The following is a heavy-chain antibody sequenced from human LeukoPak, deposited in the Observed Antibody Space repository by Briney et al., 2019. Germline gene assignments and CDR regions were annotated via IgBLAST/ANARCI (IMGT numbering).Heavy chain of an antibody. CDR3: ARLGTTVVTLFDY. V-gene: IGHV5-51*01. CDR2: IYPVESDT. D-gene: IGHD4-23*01. CDR1: GYSFTSYR. J-gene: IGHJ4*02. Sequence: GESLKISCKGSGYSFTSYRSGWVRQMPGKGLELMGSIYPVESDTRYSPSFQGQVTISADKSISTAYLQWSSLKASDTAMYYCARLGTTVVTLFDYWGQGTLVTVSS.